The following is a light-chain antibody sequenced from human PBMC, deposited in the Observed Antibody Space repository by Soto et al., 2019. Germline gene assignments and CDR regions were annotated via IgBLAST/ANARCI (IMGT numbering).Light chain of an antibody. CDR2: AAS. J-gene: IGKJ1*01. CDR3: QQFNTYPRT. CDR1: QGINNF. V-gene: IGKV1-9*01. Sequence: IQLTQSPSFLSASVGDRVTITCRASQGINNFLAWYQQKPGKAPKLLIFAASTLQSGVPSRFSGSGSGTDFSLTISSLQPEDFAIYYCQQFNTYPRTFGQGTKVDIK.